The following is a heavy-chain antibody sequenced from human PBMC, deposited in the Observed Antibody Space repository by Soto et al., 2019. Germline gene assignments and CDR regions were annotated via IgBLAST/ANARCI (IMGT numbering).Heavy chain of an antibody. D-gene: IGHD6-19*01. J-gene: IGHJ4*02. V-gene: IGHV3-7*01. CDR2: IKQDGSEK. CDR1: GFTFSSYW. Sequence: EVQLVESGGGLVQPGGSLRLSCAASGFTFSSYWMSWVRQAPGKGLEWVANIKQDGSEKFYVDSVKGRFTISSDNAKNSLYLQMNRVRGEDTAVYYCARGTGAAVAADYWGQGTLVTVSS. CDR3: ARGTGAAVAADY.